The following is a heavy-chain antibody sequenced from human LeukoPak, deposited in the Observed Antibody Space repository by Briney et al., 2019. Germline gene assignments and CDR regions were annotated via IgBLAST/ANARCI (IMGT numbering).Heavy chain of an antibody. CDR2: IRSKANSYAT. V-gene: IGHV3-73*01. CDR1: GFTFSSYA. D-gene: IGHD3-10*01. CDR3: TRLSYGANYYYYGMDV. Sequence: GGSLRLSCAASGFTFSSYAMSWVRQASGKGLEWVGRIRSKANSYATAYAASVKGRFTISRDDSKNTAYLQMNSLKTEDTAVYYCTRLSYGANYYYYGMDVWGQGTTVTVSS. J-gene: IGHJ6*02.